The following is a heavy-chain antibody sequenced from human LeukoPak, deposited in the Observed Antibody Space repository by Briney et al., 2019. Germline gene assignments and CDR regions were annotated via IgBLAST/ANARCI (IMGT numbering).Heavy chain of an antibody. V-gene: IGHV5-10-1*01. CDR2: IDPSDSYT. J-gene: IGHJ5*02. D-gene: IGHD2-8*01. CDR1: GYSFTSYW. Sequence: GESLKISCKGSGYSFTSYWISWVRQMPGKGLEWMGRIDPSDSYTNYSPSFQGHVTISADKSISTAYLQWSSLKASDTAMYYCASNNHCTNGVCPHWFDPWGQGTLVTVSS. CDR3: ASNNHCTNGVCPHWFDP.